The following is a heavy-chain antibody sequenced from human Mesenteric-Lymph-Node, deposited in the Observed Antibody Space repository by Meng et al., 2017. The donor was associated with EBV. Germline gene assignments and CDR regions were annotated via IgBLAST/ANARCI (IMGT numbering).Heavy chain of an antibody. D-gene: IGHD4-17*01. J-gene: IGHJ4*02. V-gene: IGHV3-11*01. CDR1: QFTFSSYY. CDR2: ITSSGSPI. Sequence: MQVVGSGGGLAKPAWSPRLSCAASQFTFSSYYMNCVCQAPGKGLEWVSYITSSGSPIYYADSMKGRFTISRDNAKNSLYLQMNSLRAEDTAVYYCARLIYGDYLDYWGQGTLVTVSS. CDR3: ARLIYGDYLDY.